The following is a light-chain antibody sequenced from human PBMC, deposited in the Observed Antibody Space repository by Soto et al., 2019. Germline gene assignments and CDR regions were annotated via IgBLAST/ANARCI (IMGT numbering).Light chain of an antibody. CDR3: QQANSFPIT. J-gene: IGKJ5*01. CDR1: QSIGSW. CDR2: KAS. V-gene: IGKV1-5*03. Sequence: DIQMTQSPSTLSASVGDRVTITCRASQSIGSWLAWYQHKPGKAPKLLIYKASSLESGVPLRFSGSGSGTEFTLTISSLQRDDFATYYCQQANSFPITFGQGTRLEIK.